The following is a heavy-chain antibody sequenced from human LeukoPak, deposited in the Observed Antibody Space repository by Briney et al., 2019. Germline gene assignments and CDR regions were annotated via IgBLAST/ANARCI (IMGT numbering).Heavy chain of an antibody. CDR1: GFTFSRYG. V-gene: IGHV3-23*01. Sequence: GGSLRLSCAASGFTFSRYGMSWVRQAPGKGLEWVSVFSGSGGSTYYADSVKGRFTISRDNSKNTLYLQMNSLRAEDTAVYYCAHPTEYSSSWYGNWFDPWGQGTLVTVSS. J-gene: IGHJ5*02. D-gene: IGHD6-13*01. CDR2: FSGSGGST. CDR3: AHPTEYSSSWYGNWFDP.